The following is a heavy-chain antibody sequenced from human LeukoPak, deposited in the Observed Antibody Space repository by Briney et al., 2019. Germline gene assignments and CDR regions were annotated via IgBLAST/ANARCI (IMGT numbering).Heavy chain of an antibody. D-gene: IGHD1-26*01. CDR2: ISGSGGST. CDR1: GFTFSSYA. Sequence: GGSLRLSCAASGFTFSSYAMSWVRQAPGKGLEWVSAISGSGGSTYYADSVKGRFTISRDNAKNSLYLQMNSLRDEDTAVYYCARDRASIVGATSFDYWGQGTLVTVSS. CDR3: ARDRASIVGATSFDY. V-gene: IGHV3-23*01. J-gene: IGHJ4*02.